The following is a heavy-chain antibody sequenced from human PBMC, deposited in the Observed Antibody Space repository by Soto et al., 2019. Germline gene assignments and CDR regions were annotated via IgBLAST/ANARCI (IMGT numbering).Heavy chain of an antibody. V-gene: IGHV4-30-4*01. D-gene: IGHD2-2*01. Sequence: SSSTLSLTCTVSGGSISSGGSYWGWIRQPPGKGLEWIGYIYYSGNTYSNPSLKSRVTLSVDTSKNQFSLNLSSVTAADTAVYYCVRYCSTTKCPFDYWGQGSLVSVSS. CDR2: IYYSGNT. CDR3: VRYCSTTKCPFDY. J-gene: IGHJ4*02. CDR1: GGSISSGGSY.